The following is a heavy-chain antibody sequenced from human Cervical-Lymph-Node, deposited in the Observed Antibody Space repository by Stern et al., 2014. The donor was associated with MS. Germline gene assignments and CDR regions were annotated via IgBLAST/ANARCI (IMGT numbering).Heavy chain of an antibody. D-gene: IGHD1-14*01. CDR2: IRSSGGPT. V-gene: IGHV3-48*01. J-gene: IGHJ4*02. Sequence: EVQLVESGGGLVQPGGSLRLSCATSGFTFSSYSMNWVRQGPGKGLEWVSYIRSSGGPTYYADSVKGRFTISRDNAGNSLYLQMNSLRAEDTAVYFCVRDPEALDYWGQGTLVTVSS. CDR3: VRDPEALDY. CDR1: GFTFSSYS.